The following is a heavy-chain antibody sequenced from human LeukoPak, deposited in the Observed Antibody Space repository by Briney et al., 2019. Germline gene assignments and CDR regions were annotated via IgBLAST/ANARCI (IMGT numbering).Heavy chain of an antibody. J-gene: IGHJ4*02. V-gene: IGHV3-30*02. CDR1: GFTFRTSG. CDR3: VIESGATKIGQFLNY. D-gene: IGHD3-10*01. Sequence: RGSLRLSCTASGFTFRTSGMHSVRQAPGKGLEWVGFIQHDESEIYSADSVRGRFTFSRDNFKSTVYLQMNSLRVEDSAVYYCVIESGATKIGQFLNYWGQGTLVSVSS. CDR2: IQHDESEI.